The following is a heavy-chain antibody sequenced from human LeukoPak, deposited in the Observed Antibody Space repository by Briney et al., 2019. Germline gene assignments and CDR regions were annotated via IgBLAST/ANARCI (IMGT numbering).Heavy chain of an antibody. J-gene: IGHJ4*02. Sequence: SETLSLTCTVSGGSMSSGNYYWGWIRQPPGKGLEWIGSIYYSGSTYCNPSLKSRVTISVDTSKNQFSLKLRSVTAADTAVYYCARKHSTWTTRGYFDYWGQGTLVTVSS. CDR1: GGSMSSGNYY. D-gene: IGHD6-13*01. CDR3: ARKHSTWTTRGYFDY. CDR2: IYYSGST. V-gene: IGHV4-39*01.